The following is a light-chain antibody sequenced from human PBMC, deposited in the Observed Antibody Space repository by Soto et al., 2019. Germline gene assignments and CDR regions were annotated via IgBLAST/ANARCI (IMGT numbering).Light chain of an antibody. V-gene: IGLV2-14*01. Sequence: QSALTQPASVSGSPGQSITISCTGTSSDIGGYNYVSWYQQHPGKAPKLMIYDVSNRPSGVSNRFSGSKSGNTASLTISGLKAEDEADYYCSSQAVSSTLVFGGGTKVTVL. CDR1: SSDIGGYNY. CDR2: DVS. CDR3: SSQAVSSTLV. J-gene: IGLJ2*01.